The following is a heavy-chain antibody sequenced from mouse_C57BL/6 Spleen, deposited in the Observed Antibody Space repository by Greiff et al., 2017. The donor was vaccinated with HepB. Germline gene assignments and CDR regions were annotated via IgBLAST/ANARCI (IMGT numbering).Heavy chain of an antibody. V-gene: IGHV1-76*01. J-gene: IGHJ1*03. CDR3: ARERFLDV. CDR2: IYPGSGNT. Sequence: VQVVESGAELVRPGASVKLSCKASGYTFTDYYINWVKQRPGQGLEWIARIYPGSGNTYYNEKFKGKATLTAEKSSSTAYMQLSSLTSEDSAVYFCARERFLDVWGTGTTVTVSS. CDR1: GYTFTDYY.